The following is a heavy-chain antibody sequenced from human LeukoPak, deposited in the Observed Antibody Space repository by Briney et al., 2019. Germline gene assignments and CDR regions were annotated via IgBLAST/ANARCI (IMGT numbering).Heavy chain of an antibody. CDR2: IYYSGST. CDR1: GGSIRSYY. V-gene: IGHV4-59*01. Sequence: SETLSRTCTVSGGSIRSYYWSWIRQPPGKGLEWIGYIYYSGSTNYNPSLKSRVTISVDTSKNQFSLKLSSVTAADTAVYYCARGGGSTDYYDSSGYFWGQGTLVTVSS. J-gene: IGHJ4*02. CDR3: ARGGGSTDYYDSSGYF. D-gene: IGHD3-22*01.